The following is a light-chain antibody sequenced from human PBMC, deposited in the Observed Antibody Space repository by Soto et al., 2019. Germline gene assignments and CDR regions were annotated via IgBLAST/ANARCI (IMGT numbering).Light chain of an antibody. CDR2: GAS. V-gene: IGKV3-20*01. Sequence: IVLTQSPGTLSLSLGERATLSCRASQSVSSSYLAWYQQKPGQAPRLLIYGASSRATGIPDRFSGSGSGTDFTLTISRLESEDFGVYYCQQYGTSPEWTFGQGTKVEIK. J-gene: IGKJ1*01. CDR3: QQYGTSPEWT. CDR1: QSVSSSY.